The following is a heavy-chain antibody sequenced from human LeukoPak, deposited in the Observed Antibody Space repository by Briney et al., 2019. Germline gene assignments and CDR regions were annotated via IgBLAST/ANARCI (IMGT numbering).Heavy chain of an antibody. Sequence: GGSLRLSCAASGFNFNNFAMSWVRQAPGKGPEWLSAMTGPADTTYYAESVKGRFTISRDYSKSMVYLQMNSLRVEDTAIYYCAKDYSDSRVGDVFFEYWGQGTLVTVSS. J-gene: IGHJ4*02. V-gene: IGHV3-23*01. D-gene: IGHD1-26*01. CDR1: GFNFNNFA. CDR3: AKDYSDSRVGDVFFEY. CDR2: MTGPADTT.